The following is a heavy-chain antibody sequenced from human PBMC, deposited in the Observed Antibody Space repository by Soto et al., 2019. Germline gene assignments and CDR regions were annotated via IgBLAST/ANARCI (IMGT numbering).Heavy chain of an antibody. CDR1: GFTFSSYG. D-gene: IGHD2-15*01. Sequence: QVQLVESGGGVVQPGRSLRLSCAASGFTFSSYGMHWVRQAPGKGLEWVAVIWYDGSNKYYADSVKGRFTISRDNSKNTLYLQMNSLRAEDTAVYYCARSLESYGGNSNSLDYWGQGTLVTVSS. J-gene: IGHJ4*02. CDR2: IWYDGSNK. V-gene: IGHV3-33*01. CDR3: ARSLESYGGNSNSLDY.